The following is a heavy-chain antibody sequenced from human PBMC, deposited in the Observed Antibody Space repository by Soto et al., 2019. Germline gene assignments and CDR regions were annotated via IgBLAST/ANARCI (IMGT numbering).Heavy chain of an antibody. J-gene: IGHJ6*03. CDR1: GYTFTSYY. V-gene: IGHV1-46*03. D-gene: IGHD1-26*01. CDR3: ARGWWDPDYYYYMDV. Sequence: GASVKVSCKASGYTFTSYYMHWVRHAPGQGLEWMGIINPSGGSTSYAQKFQGRVTMTRDTSTSTVYMELSSLRSEDTAVYYCARGWWDPDYYYYMDVWGKGTTVTVSS. CDR2: INPSGGST.